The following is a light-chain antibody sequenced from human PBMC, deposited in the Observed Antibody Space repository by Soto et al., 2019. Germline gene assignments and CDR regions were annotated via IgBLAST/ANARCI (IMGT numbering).Light chain of an antibody. V-gene: IGKV1-5*03. CDR1: HASSSW. CDR2: KAS. Sequence: DIQMTQSPSTLSGSLGDRFTITFRASHASSSWLAWYQQKPGKAPKLLIYKASTLKSGVPSRFSGSGSGTEFTLTISSLQPDDFATYYCQHYNSYSEAFGQGTKVDIK. J-gene: IGKJ1*01. CDR3: QHYNSYSEA.